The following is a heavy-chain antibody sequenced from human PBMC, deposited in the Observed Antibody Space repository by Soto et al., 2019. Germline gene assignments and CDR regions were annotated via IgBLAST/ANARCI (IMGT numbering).Heavy chain of an antibody. J-gene: IGHJ4*02. Sequence: EVPLLESGGGLVQPGGSLRLSCAASGFTFSNYAVTWVRQAPGKGLEWVSTISGSGGSTYYADSVKGRFTISRDNSKNTLYVQMNRLRAEDTAVYYCAKDQGSGWYEIDYWGQGTLVTVSS. CDR1: GFTFSNYA. CDR3: AKDQGSGWYEIDY. D-gene: IGHD6-13*01. V-gene: IGHV3-23*01. CDR2: ISGSGGST.